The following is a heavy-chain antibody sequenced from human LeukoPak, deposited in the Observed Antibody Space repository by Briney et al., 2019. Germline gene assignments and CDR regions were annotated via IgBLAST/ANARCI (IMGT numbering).Heavy chain of an antibody. CDR1: GYTFTSYD. D-gene: IGHD3-22*01. Sequence: GSMKVSCKASGYTFTSYDINWVRQATGQGLEWMGWMNPNSANTGYAQKFQGRVTMTTDTSTSTAYMELRSLRSDDTAVYYCARRGGVGYYDSSGYYFGYWGQGTLVTVSS. J-gene: IGHJ4*02. CDR2: MNPNSANT. CDR3: ARRGGVGYYDSSGYYFGY. V-gene: IGHV1-8*01.